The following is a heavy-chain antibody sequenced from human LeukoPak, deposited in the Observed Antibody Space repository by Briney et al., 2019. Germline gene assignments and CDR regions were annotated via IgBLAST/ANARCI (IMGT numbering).Heavy chain of an antibody. J-gene: IGHJ4*02. CDR3: AREYSSSSYYFDY. V-gene: IGHV1-69*05. Sequence: GASVKVSCKASGGTFSSYAISWVRQAPGQGLEWMGGIIPIFGTANYAQKFQGRVTITTDESTSTAYMELSSLRSEDTAVYYCAREYSSSSYYFDYWAREPWSPSPQ. D-gene: IGHD6-6*01. CDR1: GGTFSSYA. CDR2: IIPIFGTA.